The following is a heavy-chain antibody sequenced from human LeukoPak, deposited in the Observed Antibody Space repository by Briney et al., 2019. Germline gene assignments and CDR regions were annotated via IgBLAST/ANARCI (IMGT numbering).Heavy chain of an antibody. CDR1: GGSVSGFY. V-gene: IGHV4-34*01. Sequence: KGSETLSLTCAVYGGSVSGFYWRWIRQSPGKGLEWIGEINHSGSTNYNPSLKSRVTISVDTSNNQFSLKLSSVTAADTAVYYCATIAVAATAFDYWGQGTLVTVSS. D-gene: IGHD6-19*01. CDR2: INHSGST. J-gene: IGHJ4*02. CDR3: ATIAVAATAFDY.